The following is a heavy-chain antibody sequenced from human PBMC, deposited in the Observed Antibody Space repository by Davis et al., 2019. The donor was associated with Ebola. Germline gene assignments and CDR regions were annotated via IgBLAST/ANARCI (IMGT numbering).Heavy chain of an antibody. V-gene: IGHV1-69*05. J-gene: IGHJ4*02. CDR3: ARDGPWGSSYDY. Sequence: SVKVSCKASGGIFSNYGISWVRQAPGQGLEWMGGIIPIFRTAKYAQNFQGRVTITTDESSSTAYMELRSLRSDDTAVYYCARDGPWGSSYDYWGQGTLVTVSS. CDR1: GGIFSNYG. D-gene: IGHD3-16*01. CDR2: IIPIFRTA.